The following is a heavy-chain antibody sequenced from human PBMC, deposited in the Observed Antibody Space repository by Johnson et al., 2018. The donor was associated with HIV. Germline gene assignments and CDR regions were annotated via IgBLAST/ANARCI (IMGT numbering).Heavy chain of an antibody. D-gene: IGHD3-3*01. Sequence: QEQLVESGGGVVQPGRSLRLSCVASGFTFRSYAMHWVRQAPGKGLEWVAVISYDGSNKYYADSVKGRFTISRDNSKNILYLQMNSLRAEDTAVYYCAKDLRITIFGVVPPHDAFDIWGQGKMVTVSS. V-gene: IGHV3-30*04. CDR2: ISYDGSNK. CDR3: AKDLRITIFGVVPPHDAFDI. J-gene: IGHJ3*02. CDR1: GFTFRSYA.